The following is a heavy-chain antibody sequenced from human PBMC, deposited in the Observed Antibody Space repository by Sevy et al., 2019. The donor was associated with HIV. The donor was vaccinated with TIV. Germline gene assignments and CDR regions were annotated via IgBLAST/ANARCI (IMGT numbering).Heavy chain of an antibody. CDR2: IYFSGST. D-gene: IGHD2-21*01. CDR3: ARHGGLVDQGFDF. J-gene: IGHJ4*02. V-gene: IGHV4-39*01. CDR1: GGSIGRNSYD. Sequence: SETLSLTCTVSGGSIGRNSYDWGWIRQSPGKGLEWIGSIYFSGSTNYATSLKSRVSISVDSSKNQVSLKMRSVTATDTAVYYCARHGGLVDQGFDFWGQGTLVTVSS.